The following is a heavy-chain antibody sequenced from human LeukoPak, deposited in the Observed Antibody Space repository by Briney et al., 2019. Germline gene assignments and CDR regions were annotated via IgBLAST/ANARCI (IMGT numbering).Heavy chain of an antibody. V-gene: IGHV3-23*01. CDR2: ISGSGGST. Sequence: GGSLTLSCAASGFTFSSYAMSWVRQAPGKGLEWVSAISGSGGSTVYADSVKGRFTISRDNSKNTLYLQMKSLRAEDTAVYYCAKELDSPMINNRFDPWGQGSLVTISS. J-gene: IGHJ5*02. CDR3: AKELDSPMINNRFDP. D-gene: IGHD5-18*01. CDR1: GFTFSSYA.